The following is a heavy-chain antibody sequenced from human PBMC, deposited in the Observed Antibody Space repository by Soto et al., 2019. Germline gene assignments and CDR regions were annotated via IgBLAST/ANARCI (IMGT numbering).Heavy chain of an antibody. Sequence: ASVKVSCKASGYTFTGYYMHWVRQAPGQGLEWMGWINPDSGGTNYAQNFQGWVTMTRDTSITTAYMELSRLRSDDTAVYYSATQRGKAIFGPLDYWGQGTLVTVSS. J-gene: IGHJ4*02. D-gene: IGHD3-3*01. CDR2: INPDSGGT. CDR1: GYTFTGYY. V-gene: IGHV1-2*04. CDR3: ATQRGKAIFGPLDY.